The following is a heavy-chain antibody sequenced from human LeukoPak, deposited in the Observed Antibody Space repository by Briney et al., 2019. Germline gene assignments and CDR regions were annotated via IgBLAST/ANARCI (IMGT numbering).Heavy chain of an antibody. V-gene: IGHV1-2*02. CDR2: INPNSGGT. J-gene: IGHJ4*02. CDR3: ASLWGSTSLTDYYFDY. CDR1: GYTFTGYY. Sequence: ASVKVSCKASGYTFTGYYMHWVRQAPGQGLEWVGWINPNSGGTNYAQKFQGRVTMTRDTSISTAYMEMSRLRSDDTAVYYCASLWGSTSLTDYYFDYWGQGTLVTVSS. D-gene: IGHD2-2*01.